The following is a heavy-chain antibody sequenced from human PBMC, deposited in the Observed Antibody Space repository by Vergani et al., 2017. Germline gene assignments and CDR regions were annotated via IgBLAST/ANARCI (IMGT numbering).Heavy chain of an antibody. D-gene: IGHD1-14*01. V-gene: IGHV3-33*01. CDR1: GFTFNQYG. CDR2: TWYDGNNK. J-gene: IGHJ5*02. Sequence: QVQLVESGGGVVQPGRSLRLSCAASGFTFNQYGMHWVRQAPGKGLEWVAVTWYDGNNKQYADSVKGRFTISRDNSKSTMYLQRNSLRDEDTGVYYCARDLRVLDNRFDPWGQGTLVTVSS. CDR3: ARDLRVLDNRFDP.